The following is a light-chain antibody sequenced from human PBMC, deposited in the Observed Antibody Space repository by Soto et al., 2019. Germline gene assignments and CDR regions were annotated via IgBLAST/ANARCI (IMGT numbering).Light chain of an antibody. CDR3: QQRSNWPG. V-gene: IGKV3-11*01. CDR1: QSVSSY. CDR2: DAS. Sequence: EIVLTQSPATLSLSPGERATLSCRASQSVSSYLAWYQQKPGQAPRLLIYDASNRATGIPARFSGSGSGTAFPLTISSLEPEEFAVYYCQQRSNWPGFGGGTKVEIK. J-gene: IGKJ4*02.